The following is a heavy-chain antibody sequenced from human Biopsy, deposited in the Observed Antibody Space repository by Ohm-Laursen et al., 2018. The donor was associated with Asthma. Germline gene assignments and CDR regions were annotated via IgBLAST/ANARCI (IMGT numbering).Heavy chain of an antibody. CDR3: ARKAGSCISRTCYSLDF. D-gene: IGHD2-2*01. V-gene: IGHV1-69*01. Sequence: SVSASCKSLGGTFNTYVTGWARQPAGHGLEWMGGINSVFGTTTYPQKFQDRVTITADDSTSTVYMELSSLRSEDTVVYYCARKAGSCISRTCYSLDFWGQGTLVTVSS. CDR2: INSVFGTT. J-gene: IGHJ4*02. CDR1: GGTFNTYV.